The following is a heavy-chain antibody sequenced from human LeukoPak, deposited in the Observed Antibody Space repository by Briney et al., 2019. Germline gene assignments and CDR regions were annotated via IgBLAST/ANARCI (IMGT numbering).Heavy chain of an antibody. V-gene: IGHV1-2*02. Sequence: GASVKVSCKPSVYTFTRYYMHWVRQAPGQGLEWMGWINPNSGGTNYAQKFQGRVTMTRDTSISTAYMELSRLRSDDTAVYYCARDSGQWLPEEDRFYFDYWGQGTLVTVSS. CDR3: ARDSGQWLPEEDRFYFDY. J-gene: IGHJ4*02. CDR2: INPNSGGT. CDR1: VYTFTRYY. D-gene: IGHD6-19*01.